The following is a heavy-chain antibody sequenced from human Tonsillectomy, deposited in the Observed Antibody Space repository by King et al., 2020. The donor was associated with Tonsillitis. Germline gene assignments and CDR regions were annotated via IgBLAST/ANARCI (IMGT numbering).Heavy chain of an antibody. Sequence: EQLVQSGAEVKKPGESLKISWKGSGYSFTSYWIGWVRQMPGKGLEWMGIIYPGDSDTRYSPSFQVQVTISADKSISTAYLQWSSLKASDTAMYYCARPRHCGGDCYSHYYFDYWGQGTLVTVSS. CDR2: IYPGDSDT. CDR1: GYSFTSYW. J-gene: IGHJ4*02. D-gene: IGHD2-21*02. V-gene: IGHV5-51*01. CDR3: ARPRHCGGDCYSHYYFDY.